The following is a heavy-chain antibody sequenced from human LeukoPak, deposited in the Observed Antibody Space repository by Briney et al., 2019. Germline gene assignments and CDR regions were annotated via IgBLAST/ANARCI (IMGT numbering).Heavy chain of an antibody. CDR3: ARHYNTREYIDY. D-gene: IGHD3-10*01. J-gene: IGHJ4*02. CDR2: IYYSVST. V-gene: IGHV4-39*01. CDR1: GGSISSRSYY. Sequence: PSETLSLTCTVSGGSISSRSYYWGWSRQPPGKGLEWIGSIYYSVSTYYNPSLKSRVTISVDTSKNQVSLKLSSVTAADTAVYYCARHYNTREYIDYWGQGTLVTVSS.